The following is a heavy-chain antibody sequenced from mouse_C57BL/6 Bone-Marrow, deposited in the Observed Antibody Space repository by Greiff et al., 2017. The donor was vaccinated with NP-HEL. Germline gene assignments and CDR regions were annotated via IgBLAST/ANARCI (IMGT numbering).Heavy chain of an antibody. V-gene: IGHV5-4*03. CDR1: GFTFSSYA. J-gene: IGHJ4*01. Sequence: EVKLMESGGGLVKPGGSLKLSCAASGFTFSSYAMSWVRQTPEKRLEWVATISDGGSYTYYPDNVKGRFTISRDNAKNNLYLQMSHLKSEDTAMYYCARADYVDAMDYWGQGTSVTVSS. CDR2: ISDGGSYT. D-gene: IGHD1-1*01. CDR3: ARADYVDAMDY.